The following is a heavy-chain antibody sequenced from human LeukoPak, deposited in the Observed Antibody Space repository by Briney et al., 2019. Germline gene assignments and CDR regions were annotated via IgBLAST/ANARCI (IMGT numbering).Heavy chain of an antibody. J-gene: IGHJ4*02. CDR2: INHSGST. D-gene: IGHD5-18*01. V-gene: IGHV4-34*01. Sequence: SETLSLTCAVYGGSFSGYYWSWIRQPPGKGLEWIGEINHSGSTNYNPSLKSRVTISVDTSKNQFSLKLSSVTAADTAVYYCARERMQLWLDYWGQGTLVTVSS. CDR3: ARERMQLWLDY. CDR1: GGSFSGYY.